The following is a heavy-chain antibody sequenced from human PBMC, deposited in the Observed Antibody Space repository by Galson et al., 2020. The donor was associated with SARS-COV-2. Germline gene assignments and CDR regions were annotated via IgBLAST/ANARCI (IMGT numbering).Heavy chain of an antibody. Sequence: GESLKIYCAAPGFTFRSYEMNWVRQAPGKGLEWVSYMSGSDYTIYYADSVKGRFTISRDNAKNSLYLQMNSLRAEDTAVYYCARGATSSGWYLPDAVDIWGQGTMVTVSS. CDR3: ARGATSSGWYLPDAVDI. CDR2: MSGSDYTI. D-gene: IGHD6-19*01. CDR1: GFTFRSYE. J-gene: IGHJ3*02. V-gene: IGHV3-48*03.